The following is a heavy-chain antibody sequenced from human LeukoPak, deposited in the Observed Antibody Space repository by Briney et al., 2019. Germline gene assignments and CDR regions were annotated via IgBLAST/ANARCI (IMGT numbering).Heavy chain of an antibody. J-gene: IGHJ5*02. D-gene: IGHD4-17*01. Sequence: SETLSLTCTVSGGSISSYYWSWIRQPPGKGLEWIRYIYYSGSTNYNPSLKSRVTISVDTSKNQFSLKLSSVTAADTAEYYCARLYGELWYWFDPWGQGTLVTVSS. CDR3: ARLYGELWYWFDP. CDR2: IYYSGST. CDR1: GGSISSYY. V-gene: IGHV4-59*12.